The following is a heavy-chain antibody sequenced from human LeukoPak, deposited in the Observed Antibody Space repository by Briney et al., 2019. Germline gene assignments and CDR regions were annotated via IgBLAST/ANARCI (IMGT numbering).Heavy chain of an antibody. CDR3: AKDTAVQFLEPAF. D-gene: IGHD3-3*01. J-gene: IGHJ4*02. Sequence: GGSLRLSCAASGFTFNTFGMHWVRQAPGQGLEWVAAIWFDGSVKHYSDAVKGRFTISRDNSLNTLSLQMNSLRVEDTAIYYCAKDTAVQFLEPAFWGQGTLVTVSS. CDR2: IWFDGSVK. V-gene: IGHV3-33*06. CDR1: GFTFNTFG.